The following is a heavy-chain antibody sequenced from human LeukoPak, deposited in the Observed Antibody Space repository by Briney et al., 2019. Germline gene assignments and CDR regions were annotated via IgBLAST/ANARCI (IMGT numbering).Heavy chain of an antibody. CDR1: GGSFSGYY. Sequence: SETLSLTCAVYGGSFSGYYWSWIRQPPGKGLEWIGEINHSGSTNYNPSLKSRVTISVDTSKNQFSLKLSSVTAADTAVYYCARSPTRYYYDSSGYRWGQGTLVTASS. CDR2: INHSGST. CDR3: ARSPTRYYYDSSGYR. V-gene: IGHV4-34*01. D-gene: IGHD3-22*01. J-gene: IGHJ4*02.